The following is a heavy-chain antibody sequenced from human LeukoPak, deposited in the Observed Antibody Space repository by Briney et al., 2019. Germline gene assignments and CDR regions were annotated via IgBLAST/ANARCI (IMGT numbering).Heavy chain of an antibody. V-gene: IGHV5-51*01. Sequence: GASLKISCKGSGSSFTSYWIGWVRQMPGKGLEWMGIIYPGDSDTRYSPSFQGQVTISADKSISTAYLQWSSLKASDTAMYYCARHLFSGWYKNGMDVWGQGTTVTVSS. D-gene: IGHD6-13*01. J-gene: IGHJ6*02. CDR2: IYPGDSDT. CDR1: GSSFTSYW. CDR3: ARHLFSGWYKNGMDV.